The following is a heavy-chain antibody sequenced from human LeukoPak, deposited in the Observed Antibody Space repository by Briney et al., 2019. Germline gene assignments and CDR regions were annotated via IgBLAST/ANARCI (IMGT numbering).Heavy chain of an antibody. CDR3: ARVNDYGDYGY. J-gene: IGHJ4*02. V-gene: IGHV3-21*01. D-gene: IGHD4-17*01. CDR1: GFTFSSYS. Sequence: GGSLRLSCAASGFTFSSYSMNRVRRAPGKGLEWVSSISSSSSYIYYADSVKGRFTISRDNAKNSLYLQMNSLRAEDTAVYYCARVNDYGDYGYWGQETLVTVSS. CDR2: ISSSSSYI.